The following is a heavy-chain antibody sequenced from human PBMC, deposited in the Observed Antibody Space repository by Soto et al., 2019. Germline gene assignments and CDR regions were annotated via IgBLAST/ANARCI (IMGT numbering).Heavy chain of an antibody. CDR1: GGAFRSYT. Sequence: QVQLVQSGAEVKKPGSSVKVSCKASGGAFRSYTISWVRQAPGQGLEWMGGIIPIFGAANYAQKFDGRVTISAEKSTTTAYMELSNRTSEDTAVYYRARDKIALANRVGMDVWGQEPTGIASS. J-gene: IGHJ6*02. CDR3: ARDKIALANRVGMDV. CDR2: IIPIFGAA. V-gene: IGHV1-69*06. D-gene: IGHD6-19*01.